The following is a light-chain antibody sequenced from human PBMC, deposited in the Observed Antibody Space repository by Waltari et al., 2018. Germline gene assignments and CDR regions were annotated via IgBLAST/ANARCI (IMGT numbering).Light chain of an antibody. Sequence: DKVMTQTPLSLPVTPGEPASLSCRSSQSLLDSDGYTHLHWYLQKPGQSPQLLIYLGSNRASGVPDRFSGSGSGTDFTLKISRVEADDVGVYYCMQTLQTPYSFGQGTKVEIQ. J-gene: IGKJ2*03. CDR1: QSLLDSDGYTH. V-gene: IGKV2-28*01. CDR3: MQTLQTPYS. CDR2: LGS.